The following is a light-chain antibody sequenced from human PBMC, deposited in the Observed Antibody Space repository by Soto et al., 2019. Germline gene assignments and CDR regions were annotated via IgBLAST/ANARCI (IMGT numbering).Light chain of an antibody. CDR1: QSVGSNY. V-gene: IGKV3-20*01. CDR2: GAS. CDR3: QEYGSAPST. Sequence: EIVLTQSPGTLSLSPGDRATLSCRASQSVGSNYLAWYQQKPGQAPRLLIYGASNRATGIPDTFSGSGSGTDFTLTIRRLEPEDLAVYYCQEYGSAPSTFGGGTKVEIK. J-gene: IGKJ4*01.